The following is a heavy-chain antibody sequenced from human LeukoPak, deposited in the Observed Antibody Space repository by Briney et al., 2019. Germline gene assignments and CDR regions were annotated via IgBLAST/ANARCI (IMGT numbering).Heavy chain of an antibody. CDR2: IRSDGTSK. CDR3: ARDKGSSWSDAFDI. J-gene: IGHJ3*02. D-gene: IGHD6-13*01. Sequence: GGSLRLSCAASGFTFSNYGTHWVRQAPGKGLEWVAFIRSDGTSKYYADSVKGRFTISRDNSKNTLYLQMNSLRPEDTAVYYCARDKGSSWSDAFDIWGQGTMVTVSS. V-gene: IGHV3-30*02. CDR1: GFTFSNYG.